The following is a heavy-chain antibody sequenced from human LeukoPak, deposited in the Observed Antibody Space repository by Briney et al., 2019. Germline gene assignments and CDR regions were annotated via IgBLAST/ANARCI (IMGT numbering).Heavy chain of an antibody. CDR3: ARTRIEVAGSYYFDY. Sequence: ASVKVSCKASGYTFTTYGITWVRQAPGQGLEWMGWISAHNGNTNYAQKLQGRVTMTTDTSTSTAYMELRSLRSDDTAVYYCARTRIEVAGSYYFDYWGQGTLITVSS. CDR2: ISAHNGNT. CDR1: GYTFTTYG. J-gene: IGHJ4*02. V-gene: IGHV1-18*01. D-gene: IGHD6-19*01.